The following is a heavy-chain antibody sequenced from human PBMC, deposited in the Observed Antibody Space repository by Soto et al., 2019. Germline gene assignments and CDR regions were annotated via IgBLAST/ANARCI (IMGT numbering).Heavy chain of an antibody. V-gene: IGHV1-46*01. Sequence: GASVKVSCKASGYTFSGYYMHWVRQAPGQGLEWMGIINPSGGSTSYAQKFQGRVTMTRDTSTSTVYMELSSLRSEDTAVYYCARGLEVPFPTEDVWGQGTTVTVS. CDR1: GYTFSGYY. CDR3: ARGLEVPFPTEDV. CDR2: INPSGGST. J-gene: IGHJ6*02.